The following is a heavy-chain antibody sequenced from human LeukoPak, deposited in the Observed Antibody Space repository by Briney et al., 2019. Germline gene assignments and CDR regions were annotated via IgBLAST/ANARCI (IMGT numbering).Heavy chain of an antibody. J-gene: IGHJ6*03. Sequence: SETLSLTCAVYGGSFSGYYWSWIRQPPGKGLEWIGEINHSGSTNYNPSLKSRVTISVDTSKNQFSLKLSSVTAADTAVYYCAGRRYVDYYYYYMDVWGKGTTVTVSS. CDR1: GGSFSGYY. CDR3: AGRRYVDYYYYYMDV. D-gene: IGHD3-16*01. CDR2: INHSGST. V-gene: IGHV4-34*01.